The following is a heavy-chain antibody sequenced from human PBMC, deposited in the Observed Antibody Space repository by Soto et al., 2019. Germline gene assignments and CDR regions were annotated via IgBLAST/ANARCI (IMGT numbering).Heavy chain of an antibody. CDR1: GFTFSSYA. CDR3: AKVQYISGWFGDAFEI. V-gene: IGHV3-23*01. CDR2: ISGSGGST. J-gene: IGHJ3*02. Sequence: PGGSLRLSCAASGFTFSSYAMSWVRQAPGKGLEWVSAISGSGGSTYYADSVKGRFTISRDNSKNTLYLQMNSLRAEDTAVYYCAKVQYISGWFGDAFEIWGQGTMVTVSS. D-gene: IGHD6-19*01.